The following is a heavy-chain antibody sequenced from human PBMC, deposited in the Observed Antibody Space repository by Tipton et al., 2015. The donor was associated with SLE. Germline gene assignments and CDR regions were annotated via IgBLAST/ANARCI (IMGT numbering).Heavy chain of an antibody. CDR1: GGAFSGYY. D-gene: IGHD3-22*01. Sequence: TLSLTCAVFGGAFSGYYWSWVRQSPGKGLEWIGEINHSGSTNYNPSLKSRVTISVDTSKNQFSLKLSSVTAADTAVYYCARYSPRDYYDSSGYLSWGQGTLVTVSS. CDR2: INHSGST. J-gene: IGHJ4*02. V-gene: IGHV4-34*01. CDR3: ARYSPRDYYDSSGYLS.